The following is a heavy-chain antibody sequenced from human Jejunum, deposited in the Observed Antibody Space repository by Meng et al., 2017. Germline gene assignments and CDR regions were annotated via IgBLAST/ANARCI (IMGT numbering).Heavy chain of an antibody. D-gene: IGHD3-9*01. CDR1: GFTFGSCW. J-gene: IGHJ4*02. CDR3: TRDADWHNFDF. CDR2: IGRDGSDI. V-gene: IGHV3-7*01. Sequence: GSLSLSCAASGFTFGSCWMTWVRHAPGKGLEWVANIGRDGSDIYCVDSVKGRFTMSRDNTKNSLYLQMNNLRVEDTAMYYCTRDADWHNFDFWGQGTLVTVSS.